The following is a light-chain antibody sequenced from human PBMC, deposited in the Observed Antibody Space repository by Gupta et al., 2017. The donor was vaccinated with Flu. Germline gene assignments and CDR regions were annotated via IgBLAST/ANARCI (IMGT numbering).Light chain of an antibody. CDR1: SSDVGSYNL. Sequence: TSSDVGSYNLVSWYQQHPGKAPKLMIYEVSKRPSGVSHRFSGSNSGNTASLTISGLQAEDEADYYCCSYARSDTFLFGGGTKLTVL. CDR2: EVS. J-gene: IGLJ2*01. V-gene: IGLV2-23*02. CDR3: CSYARSDTFL.